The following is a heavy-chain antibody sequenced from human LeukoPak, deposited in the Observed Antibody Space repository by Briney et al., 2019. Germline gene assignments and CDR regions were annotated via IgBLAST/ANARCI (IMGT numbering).Heavy chain of an antibody. Sequence: SETLSLTCTVSGGSISSSSYYWGWIRQPPGKGLEWIGSIYYSGSTYYNPSLKSRVTISVDTSKNQFSLKLSSVTAADTAVYYCARDPAKRTGGILPFDIWGQGSMVTVSS. D-gene: IGHD4-23*01. CDR3: ARDPAKRTGGILPFDI. CDR1: GGSISSSSYY. J-gene: IGHJ3*02. CDR2: IYYSGST. V-gene: IGHV4-39*07.